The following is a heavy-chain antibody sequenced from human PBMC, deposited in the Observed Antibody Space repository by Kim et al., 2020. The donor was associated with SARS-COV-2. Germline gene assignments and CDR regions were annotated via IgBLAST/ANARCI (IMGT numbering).Heavy chain of an antibody. V-gene: IGHV3-23*01. Sequence: GGSLRLSCAASGFTFSNYAMSWVRQAPGKGLEWVSAISGSGGSIYYADSLKGRFTISRDNSKKTLYLQMNRLRAEDTAVYYGAKKMTYYNSSPFDYWGQG. J-gene: IGHJ4*02. CDR3: AKKMTYYNSSPFDY. D-gene: IGHD3-22*01. CDR2: ISGSGGSI. CDR1: GFTFSNYA.